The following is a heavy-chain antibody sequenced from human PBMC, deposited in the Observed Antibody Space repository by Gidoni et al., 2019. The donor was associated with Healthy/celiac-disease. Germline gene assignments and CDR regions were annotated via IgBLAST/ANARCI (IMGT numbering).Heavy chain of an antibody. CDR2: ISWDGGST. V-gene: IGHV3-43D*04. Sequence: EVQLVESGGVVVQPGGSLRLSCAASGFPFDDYAMPWVRQAPGKGLEWVSLISWDGGSTYYADSVKGRFTISRDNSKNSLYLQMNSLRAEDTALYYCAKELSDCSSTSCLDYGMDVWGQGTTVTVSS. J-gene: IGHJ6*02. CDR1: GFPFDDYA. CDR3: AKELSDCSSTSCLDYGMDV. D-gene: IGHD2-2*01.